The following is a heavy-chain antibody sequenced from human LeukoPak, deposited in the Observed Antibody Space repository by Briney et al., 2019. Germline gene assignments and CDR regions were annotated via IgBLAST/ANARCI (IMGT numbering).Heavy chain of an antibody. CDR3: ARSRKYYYDSSESGAFDI. CDR1: GYSFTSYW. Sequence: GESLKISCKGSGYSFTSYWISWVRQMPGKGLEWMGRIDPSDSYTNYSPSFQGHVTISADKSISTAYLQWSSLKASDTAMCYCARSRKYYYDSSESGAFDIRGQGTMVTVSS. D-gene: IGHD3-22*01. V-gene: IGHV5-10-1*01. J-gene: IGHJ3*02. CDR2: IDPSDSYT.